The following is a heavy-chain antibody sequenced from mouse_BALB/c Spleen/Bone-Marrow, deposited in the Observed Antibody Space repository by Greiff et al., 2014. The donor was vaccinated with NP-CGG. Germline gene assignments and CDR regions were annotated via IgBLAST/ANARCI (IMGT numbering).Heavy chain of an antibody. Sequence: LVESGAELVKPGASVKLSCTASGFNIKDTYMHWVKQRPEQGLEWIGRIDPANGNTKYDPKFQGKATITADTSSSTAYLQLSSLTSEDTAVYYCARMITAYWGQGTLVTVSA. CDR2: IDPANGNT. J-gene: IGHJ3*01. V-gene: IGHV14-3*02. D-gene: IGHD2-4*01. CDR3: ARMITAY. CDR1: GFNIKDTY.